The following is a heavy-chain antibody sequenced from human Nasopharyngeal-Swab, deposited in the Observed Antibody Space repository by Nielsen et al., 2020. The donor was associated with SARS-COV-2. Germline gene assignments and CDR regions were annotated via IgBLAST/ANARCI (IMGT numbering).Heavy chain of an antibody. V-gene: IGHV3-23*01. CDR2: ISGSGGNT. CDR3: AKDTYCSTTGCYNGMDV. J-gene: IGHJ6*02. CDR1: GFTFNTYA. Sequence: GGSLRFSCAASGFTFNTYAMNWVRQAPGKGLEWVSAISGSGGNTFYADSVKGRFTISRDNSKNTLFLQMNSLRPEDTAVYYCAKDTYCSTTGCYNGMDVWGQGTTVTVSS. D-gene: IGHD2-2*02.